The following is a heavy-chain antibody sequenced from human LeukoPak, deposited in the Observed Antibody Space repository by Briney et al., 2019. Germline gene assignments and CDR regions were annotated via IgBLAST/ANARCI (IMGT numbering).Heavy chain of an antibody. Sequence: SETLSLTCTVSGGSISSDYWSWVRQPPAPGLERMGYVYYSGSTNYNPSLKSRVTTTVDTSTNQFSLKLSTVTAADTAVYYCARDTGLAIFGAHYRWGRGTLVTVSS. CDR1: GGSISSDY. D-gene: IGHD3-3*01. J-gene: IGHJ2*01. V-gene: IGHV4-59*01. CDR3: ARDTGLAIFGAHYR. CDR2: VYYSGST.